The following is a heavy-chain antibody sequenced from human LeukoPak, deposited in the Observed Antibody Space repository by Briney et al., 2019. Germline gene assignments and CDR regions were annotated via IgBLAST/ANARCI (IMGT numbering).Heavy chain of an antibody. CDR1: GGSFSGYY. CDR2: INHSGST. Sequence: SETLSLTCAVYGGSFSGYYWSWIRQPPGKGLEWIGEINHSGSTNYNPSLKSRVTISVDTSKNQFSLKLSSVTAADTAVYYCARVGRWELLDAFDIWGQGTMVTVSS. D-gene: IGHD1-26*01. CDR3: ARVGRWELLDAFDI. V-gene: IGHV4-34*01. J-gene: IGHJ3*02.